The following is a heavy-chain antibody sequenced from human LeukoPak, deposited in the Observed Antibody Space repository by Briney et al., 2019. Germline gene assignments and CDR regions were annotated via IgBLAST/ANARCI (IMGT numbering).Heavy chain of an antibody. CDR2: IKSKGNGGTI. CDR3: TTDPGRGVRGY. Sequence: GGSLRLSCAASGFAFPNAWVNWVRQAPGKGLERVGHIKSKGNGGTIDYAAPVKGRFTISGDESKNTLYLQMNSLETEDTAVYFCTTDPGRGVRGYWGQGTLITVSS. V-gene: IGHV3-15*01. D-gene: IGHD3-10*01. J-gene: IGHJ4*02. CDR1: GFAFPNAW.